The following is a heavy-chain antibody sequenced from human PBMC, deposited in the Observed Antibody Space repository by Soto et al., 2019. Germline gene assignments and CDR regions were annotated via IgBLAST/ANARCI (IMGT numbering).Heavy chain of an antibody. D-gene: IGHD6-19*01. CDR2: ISAYNGNT. V-gene: IGHV1-18*04. J-gene: IGHJ4*02. Sequence: GXSVKGSCKASGYTFTSYGISWVRQAPVQGLEWMGWISAYNGNTNYAQKLQGRVTMTTDTSTSTAYMELRSLRSDDTAVYYCARGRSGWYSESLFDYWGQGTLVTVSS. CDR1: GYTFTSYG. CDR3: ARGRSGWYSESLFDY.